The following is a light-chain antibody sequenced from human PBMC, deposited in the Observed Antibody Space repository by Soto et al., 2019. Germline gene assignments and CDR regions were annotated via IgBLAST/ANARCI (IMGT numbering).Light chain of an antibody. Sequence: EVVLTQSPATLSLSPGGRATLSCRASQNVENYLAWYQQKPGQAPRLLIYDASNRATGIPARFSGSGSGTDFTLTIRSLEPEDFAVYYCQQRSNWPITFGQGTRLEIK. CDR1: QNVENY. V-gene: IGKV3-11*01. CDR3: QQRSNWPIT. CDR2: DAS. J-gene: IGKJ5*01.